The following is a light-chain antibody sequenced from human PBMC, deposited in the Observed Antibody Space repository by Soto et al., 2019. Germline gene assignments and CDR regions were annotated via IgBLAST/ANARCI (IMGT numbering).Light chain of an antibody. V-gene: IGKV1-39*01. CDR1: QFIDSY. J-gene: IGKJ1*01. CDR2: AAS. CDR3: QQSYSTTRT. Sequence: DIQLTQSPTSLSASVGDRVIIACRASQFIDSYLNWYQQKPGKAPKLLIHAASSLQSGVSSRFSGSGSGTDFTLTINSLQPEDFATYYCQQSYSTTRTFGQGTKVDI.